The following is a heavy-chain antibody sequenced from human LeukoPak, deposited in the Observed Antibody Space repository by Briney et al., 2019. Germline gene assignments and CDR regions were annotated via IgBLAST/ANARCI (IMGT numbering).Heavy chain of an antibody. CDR1: GYTFTSYG. J-gene: IGHJ5*02. CDR2: ISAYNGNT. CDR3: ARVPAAGSGNWFDP. D-gene: IGHD6-13*01. V-gene: IGHV1-18*01. Sequence: ASVKVSCKASGYTFTSYGTSWVRKAPGQGLEWLGWISAYNGNTNYAQELHGRVTMTTDTSTSTAYMELGSLRSDDTAVYYCARVPAAGSGNWFDPWGQGTLVTVSS.